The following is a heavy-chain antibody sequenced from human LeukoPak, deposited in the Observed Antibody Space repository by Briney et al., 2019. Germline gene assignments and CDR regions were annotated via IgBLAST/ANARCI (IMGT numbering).Heavy chain of an antibody. J-gene: IGHJ4*02. V-gene: IGHV1-24*01. CDR2: FDPEDGET. Sequence: ASVKVSCKVSGYTLSELSIGWVRQAPGKGLEWTGRFDPEDGETIYTQRFQGRVTMTEDTSTDTAYMELSSLRSEDTAIYYCATGVAVAASFEFWGQGTLVTVSS. CDR1: GYTLSELS. D-gene: IGHD6-19*01. CDR3: ATGVAVAASFEF.